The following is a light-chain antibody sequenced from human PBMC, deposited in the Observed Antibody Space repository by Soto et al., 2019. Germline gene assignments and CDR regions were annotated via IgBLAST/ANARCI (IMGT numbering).Light chain of an antibody. CDR2: DAS. CDR1: QSISSW. Sequence: GDRVTITCRASQSISSWLAWYQQKRGKAPKLLINDASSLKSGVPSRFSGGRSGTEFTLTISSLQPDDFATYYFQQYNSYPYTFGQGTKLEIK. V-gene: IGKV1-5*01. CDR3: QQYNSYPYT. J-gene: IGKJ2*01.